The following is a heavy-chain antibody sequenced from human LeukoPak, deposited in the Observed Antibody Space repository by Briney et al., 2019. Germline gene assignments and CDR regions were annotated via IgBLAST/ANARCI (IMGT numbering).Heavy chain of an antibody. CDR2: ISWNSGSI. CDR1: GFTFDDYA. CDR3: AKGNWNYEKGNWFDP. J-gene: IGHJ5*02. Sequence: ALRLSCAAPGFTFDDYALPWGRPAPGKGPEGGSGISWNSGSIGYADSVKGRFTISRDNAKNSLYLQMNSLRAEDMALYYCAKGNWNYEKGNWFDPWGQGTLVTVSS. D-gene: IGHD1-7*01. V-gene: IGHV3-9*03.